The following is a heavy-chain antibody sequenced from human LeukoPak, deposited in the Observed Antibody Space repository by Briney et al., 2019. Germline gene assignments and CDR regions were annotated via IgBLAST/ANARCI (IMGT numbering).Heavy chain of an antibody. CDR3: ARVLYSSGWYGYFDP. D-gene: IGHD6-19*01. CDR2: INWNGGIT. V-gene: IGHV3-20*04. J-gene: IGHJ2*01. CDR1: GFTFDDYA. Sequence: GGSLGLSCAASGFTFDDYAMSWVRQGPGKGLEWVSGINWNGGITGYSDSVEGRFTISRDNAKNSLYLQMNSLRAEDTALYYCARVLYSSGWYGYFDPWGRGTVITVSS.